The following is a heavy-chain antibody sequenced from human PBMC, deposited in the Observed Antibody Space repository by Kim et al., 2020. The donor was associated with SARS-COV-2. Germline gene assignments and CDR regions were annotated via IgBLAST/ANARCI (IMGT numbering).Heavy chain of an antibody. CDR1: GGSISSSSYY. CDR2: IYYSGST. Sequence: SETLSLTCTVSGGSISSSSYYWGWIRQPPGKGLEWIGSIYYSGSTYYNPSLKSRVTISVDTSKNQFSLKLSSVTAADTAVYYCAIWGGRGDYWGQGTLVTVSS. CDR3: AIWGGRGDY. J-gene: IGHJ4*02. V-gene: IGHV4-39*01. D-gene: IGHD1-26*01.